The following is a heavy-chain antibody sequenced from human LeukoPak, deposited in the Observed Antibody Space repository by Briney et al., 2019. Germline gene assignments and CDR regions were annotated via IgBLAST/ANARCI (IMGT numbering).Heavy chain of an antibody. CDR1: GGTFSSYA. D-gene: IGHD2-15*01. J-gene: IGHJ4*02. CDR3: ARLAAVRRHHIDY. CDR2: ISAYNGNT. Sequence: ASVKVSCKASGGTFSSYAISWVRQAPGQGLEWMGWISAYNGNTNYAQKLQGRVTMTTDTSTSTAYMELRSLRSDDTAVYYCARLAAVRRHHIDYWGQGTLVTVSS. V-gene: IGHV1-18*01.